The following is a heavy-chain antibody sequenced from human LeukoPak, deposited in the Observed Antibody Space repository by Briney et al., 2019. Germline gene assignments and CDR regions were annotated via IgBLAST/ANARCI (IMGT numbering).Heavy chain of an antibody. V-gene: IGHV1-2*02. J-gene: IGHJ4*02. CDR3: ASAQKYDILTGFDY. D-gene: IGHD3-9*01. Sequence: GASVKVSCKASGYTFTGYYMHWVRQAPGQGLEWKGWINPNSGGTNYAQKFQGRVTMTRDTSISTAYMELSRLRSDDTAVYYCASAQKYDILTGFDYWGQGTLVTVSS. CDR2: INPNSGGT. CDR1: GYTFTGYY.